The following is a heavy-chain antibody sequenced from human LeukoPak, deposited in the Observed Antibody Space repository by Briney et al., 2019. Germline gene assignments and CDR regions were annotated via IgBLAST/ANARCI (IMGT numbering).Heavy chain of an antibody. CDR1: GFTFSSYA. V-gene: IGHV3-48*02. Sequence: GGSLRLSCAASGFTFSSYAMNWVRQAPGKGLEWVSYISSSSSTIYYADSVKGRFTISRDNVKNSLYLQMNGLGDDDTAVYYCARRAAGKPFDIWGQGTVVTVSS. D-gene: IGHD2-15*01. CDR3: ARRAAGKPFDI. J-gene: IGHJ3*02. CDR2: ISSSSSTI.